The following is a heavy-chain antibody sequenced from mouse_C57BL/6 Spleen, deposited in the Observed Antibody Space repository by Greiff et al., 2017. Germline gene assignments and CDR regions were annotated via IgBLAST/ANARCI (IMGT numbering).Heavy chain of an antibody. CDR3: ARADKEDYFDY. CDR1: GYTFTDYY. Sequence: QVQLQQSGAELVRPGASVKLSCKASGYTFTDYYINWVKQRPGQGLEWIARIYPGSGNTYYNEKFKGKATLTAEKSSSTAYMQLSSLTSEDSAVYFCARADKEDYFDYWGQGTTLTVSS. V-gene: IGHV1-76*01. CDR2: IYPGSGNT. D-gene: IGHD1-3*01. J-gene: IGHJ2*01.